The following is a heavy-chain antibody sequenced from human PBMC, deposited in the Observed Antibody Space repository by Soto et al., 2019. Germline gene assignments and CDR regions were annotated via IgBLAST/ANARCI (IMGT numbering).Heavy chain of an antibody. D-gene: IGHD5-18*01. J-gene: IGHJ6*02. CDR2: INSDGRST. CDR1: GFTFSSYW. V-gene: IGHV3-74*01. CDR3: ARPGYSYGGYYYYGMDV. Sequence: GESLKISCAASGFTFSSYWMHWVRQAPGKGLVWVSRINSDGRSTSYADSVKGRFTISRDNAKNTLYLQMNSLRAEDTDVYYCARPGYSYGGYYYYGMDVWGQGTTVTVSS.